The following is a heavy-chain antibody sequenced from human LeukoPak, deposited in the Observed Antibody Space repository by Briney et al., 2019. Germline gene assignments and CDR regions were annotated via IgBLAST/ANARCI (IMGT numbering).Heavy chain of an antibody. Sequence: ASVKVSCKASGYTFTSYGISWVRQAPGQGLEWMGWISAYNGNTNYAQKLQGRVTMTTDTSTSTAYMELRSLRSDDTAVYYCARGHITIFGVVIMSQTQFDYWGQGTLVTVSS. V-gene: IGHV1-18*01. D-gene: IGHD3-3*01. CDR1: GYTFTSYG. CDR2: ISAYNGNT. J-gene: IGHJ4*02. CDR3: ARGHITIFGVVIMSQTQFDY.